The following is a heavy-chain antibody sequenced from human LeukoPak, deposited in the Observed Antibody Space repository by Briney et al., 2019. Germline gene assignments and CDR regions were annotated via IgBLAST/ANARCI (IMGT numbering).Heavy chain of an antibody. Sequence: GGSLRLSCAASGFTFSSYWMHWVRQAPGKGLVWVSRINSDGSSTSYADSVKGRFTISRDNAKNTLYLQMNSLRAEDTAVYYCAREFAVADHYYYYGMDVWGQGTTSPSP. V-gene: IGHV3-74*01. CDR3: AREFAVADHYYYYGMDV. CDR2: INSDGSST. J-gene: IGHJ6*02. CDR1: GFTFSSYW. D-gene: IGHD6-19*01.